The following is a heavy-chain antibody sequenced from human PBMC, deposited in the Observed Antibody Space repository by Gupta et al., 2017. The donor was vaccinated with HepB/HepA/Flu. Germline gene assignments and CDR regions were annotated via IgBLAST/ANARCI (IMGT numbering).Heavy chain of an antibody. J-gene: IGHJ3*02. D-gene: IGHD3-10*01. CDR3: ARGPGITRNRVGSKGPPVEKRCAFDI. Sequence: QVQLQQSGAGVLKPSQTLSLTCSVYGGSFSAYYWRCSRQPHAKGLEWFGEINHSGSTNSNPSLKSRVTISVDTSKNQFALKLSAVTAADTAVYYCARGPGITRNRVGSKGPPVEKRCAFDIWGQGTMVTVSS. CDR1: GGSFSAYY. V-gene: IGHV4-34*01. CDR2: INHSGST.